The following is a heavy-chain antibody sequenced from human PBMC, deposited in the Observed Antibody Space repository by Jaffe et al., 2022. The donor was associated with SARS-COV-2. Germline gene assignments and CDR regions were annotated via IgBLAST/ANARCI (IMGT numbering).Heavy chain of an antibody. V-gene: IGHV4-39*01. CDR3: ARPLSGYYYIGVFDY. CDR1: GGSISSSSYY. J-gene: IGHJ4*02. CDR2: IYYSGST. D-gene: IGHD3-22*01. Sequence: QLQLQESGPGLVKPSETLSLTCTVSGGSISSSSYYWGWIRQPPGKGLEWIGSIYYSGSTYYNPSLKSRVTISVDTSKNQFSLKLSSVTAADTAVYYCARPLSGYYYIGVFDYWGQGTLVTVSS.